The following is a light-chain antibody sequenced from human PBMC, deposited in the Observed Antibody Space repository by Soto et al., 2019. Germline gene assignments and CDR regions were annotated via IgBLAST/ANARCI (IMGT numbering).Light chain of an antibody. CDR3: QQTNSPFT. V-gene: IGKV1-12*01. CDR2: TAS. CDR1: QGISTW. J-gene: IGKJ3*01. Sequence: DLQMTQSPSSVSASVGDSVTITCRASQGISTWLAWYQQKPGKAPELLIQTASSLQSGVPSRFSGTGSGTDFTLTINSLQPEDFATYYCQQTNSPFTFGPGTKVDVK.